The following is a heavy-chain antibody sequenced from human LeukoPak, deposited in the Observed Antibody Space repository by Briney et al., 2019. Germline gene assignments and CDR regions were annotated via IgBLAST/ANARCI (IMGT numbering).Heavy chain of an antibody. CDR3: ARDGLAHSFEY. J-gene: IGHJ4*02. CDR2: ISTSGSTI. Sequence: GGSLRLSCAASGFIFSTYEMHWVRQAPGKGLEWVSYISTSGSTIYYADSVKGRFTFSRDNARNSLFLQMNRLRAEDTAVYYCARDGLAHSFEYWGQAAMLSVSS. V-gene: IGHV3-48*03. CDR1: GFIFSTYE.